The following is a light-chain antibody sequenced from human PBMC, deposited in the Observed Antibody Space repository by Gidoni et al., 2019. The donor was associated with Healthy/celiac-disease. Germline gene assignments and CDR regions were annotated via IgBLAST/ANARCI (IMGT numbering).Light chain of an antibody. V-gene: IGKV1-39*01. Sequence: DIQMTQSPSSLSASVADSVTITCRASQSISSYLNWYQQKPGKAPKLLIYAASSLQSGVPSRFSGSGSGTDFTLTISSLQHEDFATYYWQQSYSTPLTFGGGTKVEIK. CDR1: QSISSY. CDR2: AAS. CDR3: QQSYSTPLT. J-gene: IGKJ4*01.